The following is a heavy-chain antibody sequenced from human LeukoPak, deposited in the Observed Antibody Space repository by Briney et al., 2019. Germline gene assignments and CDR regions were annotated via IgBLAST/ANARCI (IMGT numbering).Heavy chain of an antibody. V-gene: IGHV3-49*04. CDR3: TIEDYGDYYYYYYMDV. J-gene: IGHJ6*03. D-gene: IGHD4-17*01. CDR2: IRSKAYGGTT. Sequence: GGSLRLSCTASGFTFGDYAMSWVRQAPGKGLEWVGFIRSKAYGGTTEYAASVKGRFTISRDDSKSIAYLQMNSLKTEDTAVYYCTIEDYGDYYYYYYMDVWGKGTTVTVSS. CDR1: GFTFGDYA.